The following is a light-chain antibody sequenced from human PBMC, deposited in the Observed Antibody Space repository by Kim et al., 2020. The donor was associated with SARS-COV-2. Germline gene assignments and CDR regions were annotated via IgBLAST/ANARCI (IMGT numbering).Light chain of an antibody. V-gene: IGLV2-23*02. CDR2: EVS. J-gene: IGLJ2*01. CDR3: CSYAGSSTLV. Sequence: GQSIAFSCTGTNSDVGSYNLVSWYQHRPGKAPKLMIYEVSKRPSGVSNRFSGSKSGNTASLTISGLQAEDEADYYCCSYAGSSTLVFGGGTQLTVL. CDR1: NSDVGSYNL.